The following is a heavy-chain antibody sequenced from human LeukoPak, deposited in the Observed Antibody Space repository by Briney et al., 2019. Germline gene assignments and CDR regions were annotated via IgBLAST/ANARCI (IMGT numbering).Heavy chain of an antibody. CDR2: ISYDGSNK. D-gene: IGHD4-23*01. J-gene: IGHJ2*01. V-gene: IGHV3-30*18. CDR1: GFTFSSYG. Sequence: GGSLRLSCAASGFTFSSYGMHRVRQAPGKGLEWVSVISYDGSNKYFADSVKGRFTISRDNSRNTLYLQMNSLRAEDTAVYYCAKMNYGGDSVDWYFDLWGRGTLVTVSS. CDR3: AKMNYGGDSVDWYFDL.